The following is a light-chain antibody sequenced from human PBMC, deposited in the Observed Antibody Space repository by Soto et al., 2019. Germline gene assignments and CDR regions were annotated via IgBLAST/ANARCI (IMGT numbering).Light chain of an antibody. J-gene: IGKJ2*01. CDR2: DAS. CDR1: QDISNY. Sequence: DIQMTQSPSSLSASVGDRVTITCQASQDISNYLNWYQQKPGKAPKLLIYDASNLETGVPSRFSGSGSGTDFTFTIISLQPEDIATYYCQQYDNLPPYTFGQGIKLEIK. V-gene: IGKV1-33*01. CDR3: QQYDNLPPYT.